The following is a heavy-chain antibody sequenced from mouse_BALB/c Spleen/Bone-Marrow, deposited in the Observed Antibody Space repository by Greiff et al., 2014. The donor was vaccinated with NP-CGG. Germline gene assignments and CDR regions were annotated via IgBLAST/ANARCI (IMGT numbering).Heavy chain of an antibody. D-gene: IGHD1-1*01. CDR2: IYPSDSYT. CDR3: TRGDYYGSSSFAY. Sequence: QVQLKESGAELVRPGASVKLSCKASGYTFTSYWINWVKQRPGQGLQWIGNIYPSDSYTNYNQKFKDKATLTVDKSSSTAHMQLSSPTSEDSAVYYCTRGDYYGSSSFAYWGQGTLVTVST. CDR1: GYTFTSYW. V-gene: IGHV1-69*02. J-gene: IGHJ3*01.